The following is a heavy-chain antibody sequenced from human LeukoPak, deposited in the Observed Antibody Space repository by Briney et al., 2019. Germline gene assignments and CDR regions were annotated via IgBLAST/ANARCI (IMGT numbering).Heavy chain of an antibody. J-gene: IGHJ4*02. CDR3: ATGNEQYFDWLVTYNFDN. CDR1: RFAFSSYA. Sequence: PGGSLRLSCAASRFAFSSYAMHWVRHSPGKGLEWVAVTSSDGRNKYYADSVKGRFTISRDNSRNTLYLQMKSLRTEDTAMYYCATGNEQYFDWLVTYNFDNWGQGTLVTVSS. D-gene: IGHD3-9*01. CDR2: TSSDGRNK. V-gene: IGHV3-30*03.